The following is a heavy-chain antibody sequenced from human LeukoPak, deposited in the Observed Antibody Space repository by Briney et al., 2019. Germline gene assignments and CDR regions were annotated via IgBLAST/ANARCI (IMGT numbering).Heavy chain of an antibody. Sequence: PSETLSLTCTVSGGSISTYYWSWIRQPPGKGLEWIAYIDYSASTNYNPSLKSRVTISVDTSKNQFSLKLSSVTAAYTAVYYCARDLYGSGSYYNVGRRHWFDPWGQGTLVTVSS. CDR3: ARDLYGSGSYYNVGRRHWFDP. CDR1: GGSISTYY. D-gene: IGHD3-10*01. V-gene: IGHV4-59*01. J-gene: IGHJ5*02. CDR2: IDYSAST.